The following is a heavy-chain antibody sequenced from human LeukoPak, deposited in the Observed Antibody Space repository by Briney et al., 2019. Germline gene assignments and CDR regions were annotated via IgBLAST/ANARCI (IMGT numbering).Heavy chain of an antibody. Sequence: GGSLRLSCAASGFTFSSYAMHWVRQAPGKGLEWVAVISYDGSNKYYADSVKGRFTIFRDNAKNSLYLQMNSLRAEDTAIYYCARAYSSSSSAYWGQGTLVTVSS. D-gene: IGHD2-2*01. CDR2: ISYDGSNK. J-gene: IGHJ4*02. CDR1: GFTFSSYA. V-gene: IGHV3-30-3*01. CDR3: ARAYSSSSSAY.